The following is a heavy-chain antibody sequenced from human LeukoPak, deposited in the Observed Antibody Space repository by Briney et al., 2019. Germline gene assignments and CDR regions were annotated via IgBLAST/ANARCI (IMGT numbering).Heavy chain of an antibody. D-gene: IGHD2-15*01. V-gene: IGHV5-51*01. J-gene: IGHJ4*02. CDR3: ARRVVVASTSLGDFDY. CDR2: IYPGDSDT. CDR1: GYSFTNYW. Sequence: GESLKISCKGSGYSFTNYWIGWVRQMPGKGLEWMGIIYPGDSDTRYSPSFQGLVTISADKSISTTYLQWRCLKASDTAIFFCARRVVVASTSLGDFDYWGQGTLVTVSS.